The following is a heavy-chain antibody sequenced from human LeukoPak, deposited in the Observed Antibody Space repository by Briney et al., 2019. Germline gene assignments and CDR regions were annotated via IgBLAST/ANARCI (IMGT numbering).Heavy chain of an antibody. V-gene: IGHV4-59*08. CDR1: GDSLNIYY. CDR2: LSYTGTT. CDR3: ARRIYHYHGLDV. J-gene: IGHJ6*02. Sequence: SETLSLTCSVSGDSLNIYYWNWIRQSPGKGLEWIGYLSYTGTTNYNPSLKSRVNMSVDRSKNLVSLTLRSVTAADTAVYYCARRIYHYHGLDVWGPGTTVIVSS.